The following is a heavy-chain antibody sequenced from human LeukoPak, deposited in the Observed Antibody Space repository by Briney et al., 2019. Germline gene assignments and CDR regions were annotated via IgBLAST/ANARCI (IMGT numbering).Heavy chain of an antibody. CDR2: TSYDGSNK. J-gene: IGHJ6*02. Sequence: HTGGSLRLSCAASGFTFSHYSMSWVRQAPGKGLEWVAVTSYDGSNKNYADSVKGLFIISRDNSKNPLYLQVNILRAEATAVYYCARGGTVGSLYYNGVEVWRQATTLTVSS. CDR1: GFTFSHYS. CDR3: ARGGTVGSLYYNGVEV. V-gene: IGHV3-30-3*01. D-gene: IGHD1-26*01.